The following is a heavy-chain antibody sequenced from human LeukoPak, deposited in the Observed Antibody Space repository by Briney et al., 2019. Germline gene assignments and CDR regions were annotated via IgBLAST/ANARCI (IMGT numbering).Heavy chain of an antibody. CDR2: IIPIFKTA. Sequence: SVKVSCKASGGTLTSYSISWVRQAPGQGLEWMGGIIPIFKTAKYTQNFQGRVTITADESTSTSYMELSSLRSDDTAVYYCARDRGIELWLLEGWGQGTLVTVSS. CDR3: ARDRGIELWLLEG. D-gene: IGHD5-18*01. CDR1: GGTLTSYS. J-gene: IGHJ4*02. V-gene: IGHV1-69*13.